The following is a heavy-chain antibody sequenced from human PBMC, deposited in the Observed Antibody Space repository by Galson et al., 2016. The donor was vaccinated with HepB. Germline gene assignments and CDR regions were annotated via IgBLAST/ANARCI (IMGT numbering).Heavy chain of an antibody. CDR2: IYLDDDK. Sequence: PALVKPTQTLTPTCTFSGFSLTTSGVAVGWIRQPPGKALEWLALIYLDDDKRYSPSLKSRLNITKDTSKNRVVLTMTNMDPVDTATYYCVHIVHSGSYYYFAYWGQGTLVTVSS. CDR1: GFSLTTSGVA. V-gene: IGHV2-5*02. J-gene: IGHJ4*02. CDR3: VHIVHSGSYYYFAY. D-gene: IGHD1-26*01.